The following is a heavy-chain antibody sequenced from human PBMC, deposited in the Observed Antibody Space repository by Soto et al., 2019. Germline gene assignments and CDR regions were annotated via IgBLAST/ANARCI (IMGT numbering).Heavy chain of an antibody. Sequence: SETLSLTCTVSGGSISSYYWSWIRQPPGKGLEWIGYIYYSGSTNYNPSLKSRVTISVDTSKNQFSLKLSSVTAADTAVHYCARGLRGSSSFFGMDVWGQGTTVT. CDR2: IYYSGST. D-gene: IGHD6-6*01. V-gene: IGHV4-59*01. CDR3: ARGLRGSSSFFGMDV. CDR1: GGSISSYY. J-gene: IGHJ6*02.